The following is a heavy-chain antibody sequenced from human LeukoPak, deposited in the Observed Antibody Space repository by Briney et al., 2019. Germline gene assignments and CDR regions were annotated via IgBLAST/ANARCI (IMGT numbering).Heavy chain of an antibody. CDR1: GYSISSAYY. V-gene: IGHV4-38-2*02. CDR3: TRGVSGYSSTWYGAWFDP. Sequence: SETLSLTCSVSGYSISSAYYWGWIRQPPGKGLEWIGSIYHGGATYYNPSLKSRVTISLDTSQNQFSLSLSPVTAADTAVYCCTRGVSGYSSTWYGAWFDPWGQGTLVTVSS. J-gene: IGHJ5*02. D-gene: IGHD6-13*01. CDR2: IYHGGAT.